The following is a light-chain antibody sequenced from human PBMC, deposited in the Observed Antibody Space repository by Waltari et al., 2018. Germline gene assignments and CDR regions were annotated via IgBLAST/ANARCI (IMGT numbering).Light chain of an antibody. J-gene: IGKJ4*01. CDR1: RDISNF. V-gene: IGKV1-33*01. Sequence: DIQMTQSPSSLSASVGDRITITCQASRDISNFLNWYQQKPGRAPQLLIYDSSKMNPGVPSRFSGARSGTYFTFTISSLQPEDIATYYCQQYHYLITFGGGTRVEVK. CDR2: DSS. CDR3: QQYHYLIT.